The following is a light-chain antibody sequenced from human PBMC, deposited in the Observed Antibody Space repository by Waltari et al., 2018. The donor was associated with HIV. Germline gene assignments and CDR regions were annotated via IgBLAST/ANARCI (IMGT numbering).Light chain of an antibody. J-gene: IGLJ2*01. CDR3: SSFTDNRAVI. CDR1: SSDVGGYDY. Sequence: QSVLTQPAAVSGSPGQSIAVSCTGTSSDVGGYDYVSWYQQHPDKAPKLLILEVRSRPSGVSDRFSGSKSGNTASLTISGLQPEDEADYYCSSFTDNRAVIFGGGTKLTVL. V-gene: IGLV2-14*03. CDR2: EVR.